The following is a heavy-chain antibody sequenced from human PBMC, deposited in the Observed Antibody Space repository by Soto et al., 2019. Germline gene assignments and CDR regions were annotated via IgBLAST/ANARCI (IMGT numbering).Heavy chain of an antibody. V-gene: IGHV4-59*01. CDR2: IYYSGST. J-gene: IGHJ4*02. Sequence: QVQLQESGPGLVKPSETLSLTCTVSGGSISSYYWNWIRQPPGKGLEWIGYIYYSGSTKYNPSLKSRVTISVDTSKNQFSLKLTSVTAADTDVYYCARGAEKMGVGYFDHWGQGTLVTVSS. CDR1: GGSISSYY. D-gene: IGHD1-26*01. CDR3: ARGAEKMGVGYFDH.